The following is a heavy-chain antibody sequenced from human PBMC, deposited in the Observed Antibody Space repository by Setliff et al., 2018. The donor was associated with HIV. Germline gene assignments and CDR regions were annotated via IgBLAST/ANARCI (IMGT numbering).Heavy chain of an antibody. CDR2: IKSNTDYGTT. V-gene: IGHV3-15*01. J-gene: IGHJ4*02. CDR1: GFTLSDAW. CDR3: TTDPRAYFDFWSGSTYLDY. Sequence: PGGSLRLSCAASGFTLSDAWMSWVRQAPGKGLEWVGRIKSNTDYGTTDYATPLKGRFTISRDDSKDTLYLQMNSLKTEDTAVYYCTTDPRAYFDFWSGSTYLDYWGQGTLVTVSS. D-gene: IGHD3-3*01.